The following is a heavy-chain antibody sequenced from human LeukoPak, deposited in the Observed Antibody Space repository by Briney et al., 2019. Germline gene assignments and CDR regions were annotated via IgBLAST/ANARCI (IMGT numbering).Heavy chain of an antibody. Sequence: ASVKVSCKASGYTFTGYYMHWVRQAPGQGLEWMGWINPSSGGTNYAQKFQGRVTMTRDTSISTAYMELSRLRSDDTAVYYCARALGITMVRGVIRYWGQGTLVTVSS. CDR3: ARALGITMVRGVIRY. D-gene: IGHD3-10*01. CDR1: GYTFTGYY. CDR2: INPSSGGT. J-gene: IGHJ4*02. V-gene: IGHV1-2*02.